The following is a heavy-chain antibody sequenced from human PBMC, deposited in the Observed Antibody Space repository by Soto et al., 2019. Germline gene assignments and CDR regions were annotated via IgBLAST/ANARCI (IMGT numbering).Heavy chain of an antibody. CDR3: ARDVAIYDILTGHPTLDY. CDR1: GYTFTSYG. J-gene: IGHJ4*02. V-gene: IGHV1-18*04. CDR2: ISAYNGNT. Sequence: ASVKVSCKASGYTFTSYGISWLRQAPGQGLEWMGWISAYNGNTNYAQKLQGRVTMTTDTSTSTAYMELRSLRSDDTAVYYCARDVAIYDILTGHPTLDYWCQGTLVPVSP. D-gene: IGHD3-9*01.